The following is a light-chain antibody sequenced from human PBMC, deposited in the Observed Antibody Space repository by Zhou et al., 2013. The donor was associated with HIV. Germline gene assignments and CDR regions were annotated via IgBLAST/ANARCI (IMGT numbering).Light chain of an antibody. CDR3: SSYTSSSTPRYV. Sequence: QSALTQPPSASGSPGQSVAISCTGTSSDVGGYNYVSWYQQHPGKAPKLMIYDVSKRPSGVSNRFSGSKSGNTASLTISGLQAEDEADYYCSSYTSSSTPRYVFGTGTKVTVL. CDR2: DVS. J-gene: IGLJ1*01. V-gene: IGLV2-14*01. CDR1: SSDVGGYNY.